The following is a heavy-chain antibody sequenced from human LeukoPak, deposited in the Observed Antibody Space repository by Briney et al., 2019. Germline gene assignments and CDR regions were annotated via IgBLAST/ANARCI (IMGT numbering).Heavy chain of an antibody. D-gene: IGHD3-9*01. Sequence: GGSLRLSCAASGFTFSSYAMHWVRQAPGKGLEWVAVISYDGSNKYYADSVKGRFTISRDNSKYTLYLQMNSLRAEDTAVYYCARDMTGSHNWFDPWGQGTLVTVSS. CDR1: GFTFSSYA. J-gene: IGHJ5*02. CDR3: ARDMTGSHNWFDP. V-gene: IGHV3-30*04. CDR2: ISYDGSNK.